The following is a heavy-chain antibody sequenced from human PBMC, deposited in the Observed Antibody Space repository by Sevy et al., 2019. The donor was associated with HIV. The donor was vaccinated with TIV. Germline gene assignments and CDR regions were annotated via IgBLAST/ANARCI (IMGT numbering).Heavy chain of an antibody. CDR2: ISSNGGST. CDR1: GFTFSSYA. D-gene: IGHD6-13*01. CDR3: VKADSSGWYSYDFDY. J-gene: IGHJ4*01. V-gene: IGHV3-64D*06. Sequence: GGFLRLSCSASGFTFSSYAMHWVRQAPGKGLEYVSAISSNGGSTYYADSVKGRFTISRDNSKNTLYLQMSSLRAEDTAVYYCVKADSSGWYSYDFDYWGHGTLVTVSS.